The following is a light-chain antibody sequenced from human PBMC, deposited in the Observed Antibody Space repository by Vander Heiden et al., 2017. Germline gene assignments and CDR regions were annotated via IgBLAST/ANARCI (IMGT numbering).Light chain of an antibody. V-gene: IGLV2-14*03. CDR3: NSYTSTSTLV. J-gene: IGLJ1*01. CDR2: DVN. CDR1: SSDVGGYNY. Sequence: QSALTQPAAVSAAPGQSITISCTGTSSDVGGYNYVSWYQQHPGEAPKLMIYDVNNWASGFSNRFSGSKSGNTASLTISGLQPEDEADYYCNSYTSTSTLVFGTGTKVTVL.